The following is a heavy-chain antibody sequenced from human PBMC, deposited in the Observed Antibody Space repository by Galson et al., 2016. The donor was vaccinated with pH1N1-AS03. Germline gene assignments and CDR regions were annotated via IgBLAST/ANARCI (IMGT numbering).Heavy chain of an antibody. J-gene: IGHJ4*02. D-gene: IGHD2-15*01. CDR3: AKLSLGYCAY. Sequence: LRLSCAASGFTFSSYAMSWVRQAPGKGLEWVSAIAGGGVTTYYADFVKGQFTISRDNSKNTLYLRINSLRAEDTAIYYCAKLSLGYCAYWGQGTLVTVSS. CDR2: IAGGGVTT. CDR1: GFTFSSYA. V-gene: IGHV3-23*01.